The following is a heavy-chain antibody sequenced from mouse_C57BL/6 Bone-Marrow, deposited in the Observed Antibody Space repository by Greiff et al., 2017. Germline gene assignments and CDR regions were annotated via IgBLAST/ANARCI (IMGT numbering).Heavy chain of an antibody. CDR3: ARRGNWYWYFDV. Sequence: DVKLVESGGDLVKPGGSLKLSCAASGFTFSSYGMSWVRQTPDKRLEWVATISSGGSYTYYPDSVKGRFTISRDNAKNTLYLQMSSLKSEDTAMYYCARRGNWYWYFDVWGTGTTVTVSS. CDR1: GFTFSSYG. V-gene: IGHV5-6*02. J-gene: IGHJ1*03. D-gene: IGHD4-1*01. CDR2: ISSGGSYT.